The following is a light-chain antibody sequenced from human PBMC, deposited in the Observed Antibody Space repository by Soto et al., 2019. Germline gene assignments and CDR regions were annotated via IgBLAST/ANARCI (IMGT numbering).Light chain of an antibody. CDR1: QSVLYSSNNKNY. J-gene: IGKJ2*01. CDR2: WAS. CDR3: QQYYSTPGYT. Sequence: DIVMTQSPDSLAVSLGERATINCKSSQSVLYSSNNKNYLAWYQQKPGQPPKLLIYWASTRESGVPDRFSGSGSETDFTRTISSLQAEDVAVYYCQQYYSTPGYTFGQGTKLEIK. V-gene: IGKV4-1*01.